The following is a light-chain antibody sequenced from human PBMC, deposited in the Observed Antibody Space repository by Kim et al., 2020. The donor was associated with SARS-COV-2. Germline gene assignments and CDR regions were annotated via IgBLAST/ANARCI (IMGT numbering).Light chain of an antibody. CDR1: HNIDIS. J-gene: IGKJ4*01. CDR2: DAA. V-gene: IGKV3-11*01. CDR3: QQRGKWPPALT. Sequence: PGESAPPSCRASHNIDISFAWYQQTPGRAPRLLIYDAAIRAAGIPDRFSASGAGTDFTLPIGSLAPEEFAVYYRQQRGKWPPALTFGGGTKVDIK.